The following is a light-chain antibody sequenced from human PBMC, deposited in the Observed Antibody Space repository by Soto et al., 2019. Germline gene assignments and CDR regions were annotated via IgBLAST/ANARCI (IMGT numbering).Light chain of an antibody. CDR2: DVS. CDR1: SSDIGGYNY. V-gene: IGLV2-14*03. J-gene: IGLJ2*01. CDR3: SSYTSSSTLVV. Sequence: QSALTQPASVSGSPGQSITIPCTGTSSDIGGYNYVSWYQHFPGKAPKLMIYDVSNRPSGVSNRFSASKSGNTASLTISGLQAEDEASYYCSSYTSSSTLVVFGGGTKLTVL.